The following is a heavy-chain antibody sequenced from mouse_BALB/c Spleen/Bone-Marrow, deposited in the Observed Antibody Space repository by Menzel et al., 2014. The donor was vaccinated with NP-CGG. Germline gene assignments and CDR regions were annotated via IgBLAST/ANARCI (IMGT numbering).Heavy chain of an antibody. Sequence: EVKLRESGAELVKPGASVKLSCTASGFNIKDTYMHWVKQRPEQGLEWIGRIDPANGNTKYDPKFQGKATITTDTSSNTAYLQLSSLTSEDTAVYYCARWDYRYDYWGQGTTLTVSS. CDR1: GFNIKDTY. CDR2: IDPANGNT. CDR3: ARWDYRYDY. V-gene: IGHV14-3*02. J-gene: IGHJ2*01. D-gene: IGHD2-14*01.